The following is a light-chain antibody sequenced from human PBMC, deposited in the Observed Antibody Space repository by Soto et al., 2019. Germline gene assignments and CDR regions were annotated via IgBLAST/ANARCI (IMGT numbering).Light chain of an antibody. V-gene: IGKV3-15*01. CDR3: QQYDDWPLT. CDR2: GAS. J-gene: IGKJ4*01. CDR1: HSVGTN. Sequence: EIVMPQSPDTLSVSPGEGATLSCRASHSVGTNLAWYQQKPGQAPRLVISGASTRATGVPARFSGSGSATDFALSISGLQSEDFAVYYCQQYDDWPLTFGGGTRVEIK.